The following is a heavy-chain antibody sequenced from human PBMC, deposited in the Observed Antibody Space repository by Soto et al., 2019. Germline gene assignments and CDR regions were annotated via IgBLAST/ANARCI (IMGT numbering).Heavy chain of an antibody. CDR1: GYTFTSYG. V-gene: IGHV1-18*01. J-gene: IGHJ6*02. Sequence: QVQLVRSGAEVKKPGASVKVSCKASGYTFTSYGISWVRQAPGQGLEWLGWISAYNGNTNYAQKLQGRVTMTTDTTTRTAYMERRSLRSDDTAVYYCARCLAAVAGASYYGMDVWGQGTTVTVSS. CDR2: ISAYNGNT. D-gene: IGHD6-19*01. CDR3: ARCLAAVAGASYYGMDV.